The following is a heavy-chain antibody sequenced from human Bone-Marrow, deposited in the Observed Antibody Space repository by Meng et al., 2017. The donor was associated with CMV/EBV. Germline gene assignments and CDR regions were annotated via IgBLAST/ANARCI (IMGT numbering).Heavy chain of an antibody. V-gene: IGHV1-69*10. D-gene: IGHD3-3*01. J-gene: IGHJ6*01. CDR1: GGTFSSYA. CDR2: IIPIFGIA. Sequence: SVKVSCKASGGTFSSYAISWVRQAPGQGLEWMGGIIPIFGIANYARKFQGRVTITADKSTSTAYMELSSLRSEDTAVYYCASEGDYDFWSDTWDVWGQGTTVTVSS. CDR3: ASEGDYDFWSDTWDV.